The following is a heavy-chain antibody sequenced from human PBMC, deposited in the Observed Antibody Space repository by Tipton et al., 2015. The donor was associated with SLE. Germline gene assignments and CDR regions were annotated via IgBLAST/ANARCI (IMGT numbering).Heavy chain of an antibody. CDR3: ARGVAAAGMGFDY. CDR2: INYSGTT. V-gene: IGHV4-30-4*08. D-gene: IGHD6-13*01. CDR1: GGSISSGDYY. J-gene: IGHJ4*02. Sequence: TLSLTCTVSGGSISSGDYYWSWIRQPPGKGLEWVGEINYSGTTNYNPSLKSRVTISVDTSKNQFSLKLSSVTAADTAVYYCARGVAAAGMGFDYWGQGTLVTVSS.